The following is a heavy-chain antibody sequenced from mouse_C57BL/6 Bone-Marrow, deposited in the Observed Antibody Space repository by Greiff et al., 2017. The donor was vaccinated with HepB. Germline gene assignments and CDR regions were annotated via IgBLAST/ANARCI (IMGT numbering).Heavy chain of an antibody. CDR1: GYTFTSYG. D-gene: IGHD2-4*01. CDR3: ANYDYDDWYFDV. V-gene: IGHV1-81*01. Sequence: VKVVESGAELARPGASVKLSCKASGYTFTSYGISWVKQRTGQGLEWIGEIYPRSGNTYYNEKFKGKATLTADKSSSTAYMELRSLTSEDSAVYFCANYDYDDWYFDVWGTGTTVTVSS. J-gene: IGHJ1*03. CDR2: IYPRSGNT.